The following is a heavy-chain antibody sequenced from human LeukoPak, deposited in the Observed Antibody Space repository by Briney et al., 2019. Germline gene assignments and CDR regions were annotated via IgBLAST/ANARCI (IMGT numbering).Heavy chain of an antibody. CDR1: GYSFTTYW. V-gene: IGHV5-51*01. D-gene: IGHD5-24*01. CDR2: IYPGDSDT. Sequence: GESLKISCKGSGYSFTTYWIGWVRQMPGKGLEWMGIIYPGDSDTRYSPSFQGQVTISADKPISTAYLQWSSLKASDTAIYYCARHRSTNYYYYYMDVWGKGTTVTVSS. J-gene: IGHJ6*03. CDR3: ARHRSTNYYYYYMDV.